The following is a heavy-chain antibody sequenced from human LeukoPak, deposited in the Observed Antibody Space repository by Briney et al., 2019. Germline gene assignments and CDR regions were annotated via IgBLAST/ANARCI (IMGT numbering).Heavy chain of an antibody. Sequence: SVKVSCKASGGTFSSYAISWVRQAPGQGLEWMGRIIPILGIANYAQKFQGRVTITADKSTSTAYMELSSLRSDDTAVYYCARGIILGFCSSITCPTRFDYWGQGTLVTVSS. CDR1: GGTFSSYA. CDR3: ARGIILGFCSSITCPTRFDY. V-gene: IGHV1-69*04. CDR2: IIPILGIA. D-gene: IGHD2-2*01. J-gene: IGHJ4*02.